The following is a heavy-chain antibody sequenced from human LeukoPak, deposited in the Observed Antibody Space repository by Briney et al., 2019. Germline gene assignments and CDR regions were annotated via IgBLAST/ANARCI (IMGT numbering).Heavy chain of an antibody. J-gene: IGHJ4*02. CDR2: INPDNGGT. CDR1: GYTFTGYY. V-gene: IGHV1-2*02. Sequence: ASVKVSCKASGYTFTGYYMHWVRQAPGQGLEWMGWINPDNGGTNYAQKFQGRVTMTEDTSTDTAYMELSSLRSEDTAVYYCATDTTLAAAGHFDYWGQGTLVTVSS. CDR3: ATDTTLAAAGHFDY. D-gene: IGHD6-13*01.